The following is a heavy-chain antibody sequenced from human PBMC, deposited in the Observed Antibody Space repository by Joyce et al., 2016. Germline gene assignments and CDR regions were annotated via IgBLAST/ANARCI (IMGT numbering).Heavy chain of an antibody. Sequence: QVHLVQSGAEVKKSGSSVRVSCKASGGSFNKYTVSWVRQAPGQGLSCTGRIITMLNMTNYAKEFQGKVTITADTSTTTAYMQLTGLRFDDTAVYFCAGTFNYPHHDGMDVWGQGTTVTVSS. V-gene: IGHV1-69*02. CDR3: AGTFNYPHHDGMDV. J-gene: IGHJ6*02. CDR2: IITMLNMT. CDR1: GGSFNKYT. D-gene: IGHD4-11*01.